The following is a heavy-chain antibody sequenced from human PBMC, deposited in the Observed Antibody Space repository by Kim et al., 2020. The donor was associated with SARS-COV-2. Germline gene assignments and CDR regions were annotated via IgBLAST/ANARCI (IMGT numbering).Heavy chain of an antibody. V-gene: IGHV1-46*01. Sequence: YPQSFQGRVTMTRDTPTSTVYMGLSSLGSEDTAVYYCARDPRIWRNWFDPWGQGTLVTVSS. J-gene: IGHJ5*02. D-gene: IGHD1-1*01. CDR3: ARDPRIWRNWFDP.